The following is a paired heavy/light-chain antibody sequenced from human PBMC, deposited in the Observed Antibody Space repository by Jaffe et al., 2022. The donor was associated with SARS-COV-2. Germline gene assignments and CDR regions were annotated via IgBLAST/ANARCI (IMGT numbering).Heavy chain of an antibody. Sequence: EVQLVETGGGLIQPGGSLRLSCAASGFSVSSNYMSWVRQAPGRGLEWVSVIYSGGSTFYADSVKGRFSISRDDSKNMLYLQMNSLRAEDTAVYYCTRDLGYNSDWPGLWGQGTLVTVSS. CDR2: IYSGGST. V-gene: IGHV3-53*02. J-gene: IGHJ4*02. CDR3: TRDLGYNSDWPGL. CDR1: GFSVSSNY. D-gene: IGHD2-15*01.
Light chain of an antibody. Sequence: QLVLTQSPSASASLGASVKLTCTLSSGHRNYAIAWHQQQPEKGPRYLMKLNSDGSHTKGDGIPDRFSGSSSGAERYLIISSLQSDDEADYYCQTWGTGIRVFGGGTKLTVL. CDR2: LNSDGSH. V-gene: IGLV4-69*01. CDR1: SGHRNYA. CDR3: QTWGTGIRV. J-gene: IGLJ3*02.